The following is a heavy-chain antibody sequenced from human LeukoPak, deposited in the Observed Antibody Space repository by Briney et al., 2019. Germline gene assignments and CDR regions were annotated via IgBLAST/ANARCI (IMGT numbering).Heavy chain of an antibody. CDR1: GDSINSSNW. CDR3: ARDQYGYGFGDY. CDR2: IYHSGST. J-gene: IGHJ4*02. V-gene: IGHV4-4*02. Sequence: PSGTLSLTCAVSGDSINSSNWWSWVRQPPGKGLEWIGEIYHSGSTNYKPSLKSRVSISVDRSKNQFSLKLTSVTAADTAVYYCARDQYGYGFGDYWGQGTLVTVSS. D-gene: IGHD5-18*01.